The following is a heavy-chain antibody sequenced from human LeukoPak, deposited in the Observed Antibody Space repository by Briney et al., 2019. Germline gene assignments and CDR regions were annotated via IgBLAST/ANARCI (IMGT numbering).Heavy chain of an antibody. CDR2: IYNSGST. J-gene: IGHJ5*02. D-gene: IGHD3-22*01. Sequence: SETLSLTCTVSGDSISSHYWSWIRQPPGKGLEWIGYIYNSGSTNYNPSLRSRVTISLDTSHNQFSLKLSSVTAADTAVYYCARHPSGYYDRWFDPWGQGTLVTVSS. V-gene: IGHV4-59*08. CDR1: GDSISSHY. CDR3: ARHPSGYYDRWFDP.